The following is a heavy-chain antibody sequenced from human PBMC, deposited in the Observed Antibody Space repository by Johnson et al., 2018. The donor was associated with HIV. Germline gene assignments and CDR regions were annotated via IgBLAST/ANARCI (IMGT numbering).Heavy chain of an antibody. CDR1: GFSFGDYY. V-gene: IGHV3-11*01. J-gene: IGHJ3*02. CDR2: ISSDGSTI. Sequence: VQLVESGGGLVTPGGSLRLSCAASGFSFGDYYMSWIRQAPGKGLEWISYISSDGSTIDYADSLKDRFTISRDNANNSLYLQMNSLRAEDTAVYYCAGRDLLRAFDIWGQGTMVTVSS. D-gene: IGHD2-15*01. CDR3: AGRDLLRAFDI.